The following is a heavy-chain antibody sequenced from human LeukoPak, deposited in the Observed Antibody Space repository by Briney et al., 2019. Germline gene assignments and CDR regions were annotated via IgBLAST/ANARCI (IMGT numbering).Heavy chain of an antibody. CDR1: GYTFTSYG. CDR3: ARGDGTVGDWYFDL. Sequence: ASVKVSCKASGYTFTSYGISWVRQASGQGLELMGWISAYNGNTNYAQKLQGRVTMTTDTSTSTAYMELRSLRSDDTAVYYCARGDGTVGDWYFDLWGRGTLVTVSS. J-gene: IGHJ2*01. D-gene: IGHD1/OR15-1a*01. CDR2: ISAYNGNT. V-gene: IGHV1-18*01.